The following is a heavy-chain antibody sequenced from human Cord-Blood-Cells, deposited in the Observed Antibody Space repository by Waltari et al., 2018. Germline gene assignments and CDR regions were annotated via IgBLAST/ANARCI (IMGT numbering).Heavy chain of an antibody. D-gene: IGHD6-13*01. CDR3: AREKGDSSSWYWFDP. J-gene: IGHJ5*02. V-gene: IGHV1-69*06. Sequence: QVQLVQSGAEVKKPGSSVKVSCKASGGTFSSYALSWERQAPGQGLEWMGGIIPIFGTANYAQKFQGRVPITADKSTSTAYMELSSLRSEDTAVYYCAREKGDSSSWYWFDPWGQGTLVTVSS. CDR1: GGTFSSYA. CDR2: IIPIFGTA.